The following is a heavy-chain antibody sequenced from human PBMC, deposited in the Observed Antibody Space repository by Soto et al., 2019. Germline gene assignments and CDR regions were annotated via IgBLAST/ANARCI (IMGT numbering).Heavy chain of an antibody. CDR1: GFTFSSYG. CDR2: IWYDGSNK. V-gene: IGHV3-33*01. CDR3: ARDRRGYSYGSGVWFDP. Sequence: GGSLRLSCAASGFTFSSYGMHWVRQAPGKGLEWVAVIWYDGSNKYYADSVKGRFTISRDNSKNTLYLQMNSLRAEDTAVYYCARDRRGYSYGSGVWFDPWGQGTLVTVSS. J-gene: IGHJ5*02. D-gene: IGHD5-18*01.